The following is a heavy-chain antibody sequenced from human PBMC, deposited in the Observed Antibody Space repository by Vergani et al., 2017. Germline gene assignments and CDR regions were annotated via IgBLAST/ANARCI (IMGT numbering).Heavy chain of an antibody. CDR3: ARHQIGRYTEY. J-gene: IGHJ4*02. D-gene: IGHD1-14*01. CDR2: MYHSGTT. V-gene: IGHV4-38-2*01. CDR1: GFTFSDYY. Sequence: QVQLVESGGGLVKPGGSLRLSCAASGFTFSDYYMSWIRQAPGKGLEWIGSMYHSGTTYYNPSLKSRATLSVDTSKNQISLQVTSVTAADTAVYYCARHQIGRYTEYWGQGILVTVSS.